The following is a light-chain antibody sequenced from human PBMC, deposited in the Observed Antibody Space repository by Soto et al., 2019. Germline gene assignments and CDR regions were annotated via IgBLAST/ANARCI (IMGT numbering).Light chain of an antibody. CDR1: QSVSSSS. CDR3: QQYGSSPFT. Sequence: EIVLTQSPGTLSLSPGERATLSCRARQSVSSSSLAWYQQKPGQAPRLLIYGASSRATGIPDRFSGSGSGTDFTLTISRLEPEDFAVYYCQQYGSSPFTFGPGTKVDIK. CDR2: GAS. J-gene: IGKJ3*01. V-gene: IGKV3-20*01.